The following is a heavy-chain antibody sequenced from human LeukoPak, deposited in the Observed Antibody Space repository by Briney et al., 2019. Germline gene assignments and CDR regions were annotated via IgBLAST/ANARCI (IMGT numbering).Heavy chain of an antibody. V-gene: IGHV3-53*01. D-gene: IGHD6-19*01. CDR3: AKVASADAQARLNY. Sequence: GGSLRLSCAASGFTVSNNFLTWVRQAPGKGLEWVSVIYSGGTTYYADSVKGRFTISRDTSRNTLYLQMNSLRAEDTAVYYCAKVASADAQARLNYWGQGTLVTVSS. CDR2: IYSGGTT. J-gene: IGHJ4*02. CDR1: GFTVSNNF.